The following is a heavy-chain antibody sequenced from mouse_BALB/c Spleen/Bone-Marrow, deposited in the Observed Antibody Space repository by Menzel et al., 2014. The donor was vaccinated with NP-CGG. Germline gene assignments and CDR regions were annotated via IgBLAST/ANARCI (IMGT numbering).Heavy chain of an antibody. Sequence: VMLQESGAELARPGASVKLSCKASGYTFTSYWMQWVKQRPGQGLQWIGAIYPGDGDTRYTQKFRGKATLTADKSSNTAYMQLSSLTSEDSAVYFCASPYGNYDAMDYWGQGTSVTVSS. J-gene: IGHJ4*01. V-gene: IGHV1-87*01. D-gene: IGHD2-1*01. CDR3: ASPYGNYDAMDY. CDR1: GYTFTSYW. CDR2: IYPGDGDT.